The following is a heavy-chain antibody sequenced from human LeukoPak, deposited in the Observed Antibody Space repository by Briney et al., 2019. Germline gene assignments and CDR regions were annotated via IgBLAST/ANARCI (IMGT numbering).Heavy chain of an antibody. Sequence: GGSLRLSCAASGFTVSSNYMSWVRQAPGKVLEWVSVIYSGGSTYYADSVKGRFTISRDNSKNTLYLQMNSLRAEDTAVYYCARDNIAVASFDYWGQGTLVTVSS. J-gene: IGHJ4*02. CDR3: ARDNIAVASFDY. V-gene: IGHV3-66*01. D-gene: IGHD6-19*01. CDR1: GFTVSSNY. CDR2: IYSGGST.